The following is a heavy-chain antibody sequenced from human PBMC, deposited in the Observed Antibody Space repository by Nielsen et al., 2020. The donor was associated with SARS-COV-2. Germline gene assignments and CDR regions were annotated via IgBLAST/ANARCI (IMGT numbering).Heavy chain of an antibody. V-gene: IGHV4-59*08. CDR2: IYYSGST. D-gene: IGHD3-22*01. J-gene: IGHJ5*02. CDR3: ARLYYDSSGYYGQPTLNQNNWFDP. Sequence: WLRQPPGKGLEWIGYIYYSGSTNYNPSLKSRVTISVDTSKNQFSLKLSSVTAADTAVYYCARLYYDSSGYYGQPTLNQNNWFDPWGQGTLVTVSS.